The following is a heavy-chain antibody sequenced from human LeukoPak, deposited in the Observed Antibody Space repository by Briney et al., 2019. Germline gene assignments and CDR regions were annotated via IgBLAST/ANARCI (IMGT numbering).Heavy chain of an antibody. D-gene: IGHD4-17*01. Sequence: PSETLSVTCGVPGVSFDDYYWAWVRQTPGKGLEWIGEINHSGYTNDSPSLKSRVTPSIDTSRKQFSLNLRSVTVADAGTYYCTRMTTGHDYWGQGTLVTVSS. J-gene: IGHJ4*02. CDR1: GVSFDDYY. CDR3: TRMTTGHDY. CDR2: INHSGYT. V-gene: IGHV4-34*01.